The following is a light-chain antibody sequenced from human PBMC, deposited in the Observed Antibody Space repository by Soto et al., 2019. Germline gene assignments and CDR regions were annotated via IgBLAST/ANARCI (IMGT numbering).Light chain of an antibody. J-gene: IGKJ1*01. V-gene: IGKV1-39*01. Sequence: DIQMTQSPSSLSASLGDRVTITCRANQDISSYLIWYQHKLGQAPKLLIHAASTLASGVPSRFSGSESGTDFTLTISGLEHEDSATYYCQQSYKPPWTFGQGTKVEI. CDR3: QQSYKPPWT. CDR1: QDISSY. CDR2: AAS.